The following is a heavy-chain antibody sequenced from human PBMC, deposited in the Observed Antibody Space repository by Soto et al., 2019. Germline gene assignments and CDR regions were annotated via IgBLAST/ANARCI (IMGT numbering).Heavy chain of an antibody. CDR2: IYYSGST. Sequence: QLQLQESGPGLVKPSETLSLTCTVSGGSISSSSYYWGWIRQPPGKGLEWIGSIYYSGSTYYNPSLKSRVTISVDTSKNQFSLKLSSVTAADTAVYYCARRRLSRRIQLWESYYYGMDVWGQGTTVTVSS. J-gene: IGHJ6*02. D-gene: IGHD5-18*01. CDR1: GGSISSSSYY. CDR3: ARRRLSRRIQLWESYYYGMDV. V-gene: IGHV4-39*01.